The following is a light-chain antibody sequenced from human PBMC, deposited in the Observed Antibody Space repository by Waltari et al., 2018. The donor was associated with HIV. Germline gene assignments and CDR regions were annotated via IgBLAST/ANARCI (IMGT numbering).Light chain of an antibody. CDR2: GDN. Sequence: QSVLTQPPSVSGAPGQRLTIPCTGSSSNLGAGSDVHMYQQIAGAAPKLLIYGDNNRPSGVPDRFSGSKSGTSASLAITGLQAEDAADYYCQSYDSSLVFGGGTKLTV. CDR1: SSNLGAGSD. V-gene: IGLV1-40*01. J-gene: IGLJ2*01. CDR3: QSYDSSLV.